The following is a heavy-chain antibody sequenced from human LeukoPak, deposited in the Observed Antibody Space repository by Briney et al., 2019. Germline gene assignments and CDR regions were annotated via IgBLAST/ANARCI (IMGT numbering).Heavy chain of an antibody. D-gene: IGHD3-3*01. V-gene: IGHV3-30*02. J-gene: IGHJ4*02. CDR2: IRYDGSNK. Sequence: PGGSLRLSCGASGFTFSSYGMRWVRQAPGKGLEWVAFIRYDGSNKYYADSVKGRFTISRDNSKNTLYLQMNSLRAEDTAVYYCAKDRGYYDFWSGFIDYWGQGTLVTVSS. CDR1: GFTFSSYG. CDR3: AKDRGYYDFWSGFIDY.